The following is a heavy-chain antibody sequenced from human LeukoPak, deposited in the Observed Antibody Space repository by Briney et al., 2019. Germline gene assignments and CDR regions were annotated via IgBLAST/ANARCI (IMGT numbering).Heavy chain of an antibody. D-gene: IGHD2-2*01. CDR2: IYHSGST. CDR3: ARVYQLLSAIEAFDI. J-gene: IGHJ3*02. CDR1: GYSISSVYY. Sequence: SETLSLTCSVSGYSISSVYYWGWIGQPPGKGMEWIWSIYHSGSTYYHPSLKSRVTISVDTSKNQFSLKLSSVTAADAAVYYCARVYQLLSAIEAFDIWGQGTMVTVSS. V-gene: IGHV4-38-2*02.